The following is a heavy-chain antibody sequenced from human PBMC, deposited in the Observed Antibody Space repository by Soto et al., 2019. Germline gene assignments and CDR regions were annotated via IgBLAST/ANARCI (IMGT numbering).Heavy chain of an antibody. J-gene: IGHJ3*02. CDR2: ISNDGETT. Sequence: QSGGSLRLSCSASGFIFSSYAMHWVRQAVGKGLEYLSVISNDGETTYYADSVKGRFTISRDNSKNTLYLQMSGLRVEDTAVYYCVKAGYNVYDSASDIWGQGTMVTVSS. CDR3: VKAGYNVYDSASDI. V-gene: IGHV3-64D*06. CDR1: GFIFSSYA. D-gene: IGHD5-12*01.